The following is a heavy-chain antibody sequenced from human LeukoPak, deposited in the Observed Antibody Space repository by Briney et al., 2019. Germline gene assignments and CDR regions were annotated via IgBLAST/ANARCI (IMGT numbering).Heavy chain of an antibody. CDR3: ASLHQVRGLTVFDY. V-gene: IGHV4-59*12. D-gene: IGHD3-10*01. CDR1: GGSMSNNY. J-gene: IGHJ4*02. Sequence: SSETLSLTCSVSGGSMSNNYWSWIRQPPGKRLEWIGYISYSGSTSHNPSLRSRVTISVDTSKNQFSLKLSSVTAADTAVYYCASLHQVRGLTVFDYWGQGALVTVSS. CDR2: ISYSGST.